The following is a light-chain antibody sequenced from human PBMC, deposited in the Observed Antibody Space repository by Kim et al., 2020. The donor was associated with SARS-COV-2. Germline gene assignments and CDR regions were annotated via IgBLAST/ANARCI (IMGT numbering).Light chain of an antibody. J-gene: IGLJ3*02. V-gene: IGLV3-21*04. CDR2: DDS. Sequence: SYELTQPPAVSVAPGETAKITCGEDNIGRKSVHWYQQKPGQAPMLFIYDDSDRPSGIPERFSGSNSGNTATLAIRRVEAGDEADYLCQVWDSTTDQQVFGGGTKLTVL. CDR1: NIGRKS. CDR3: QVWDSTTDQQV.